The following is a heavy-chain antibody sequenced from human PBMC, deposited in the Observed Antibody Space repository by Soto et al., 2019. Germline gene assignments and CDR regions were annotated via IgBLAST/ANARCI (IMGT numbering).Heavy chain of an antibody. CDR1: GDSVSSNSAA. J-gene: IGHJ3*02. V-gene: IGHV6-1*01. Sequence: SQTLSLTCAISGDSVSSNSAAWNWIRKSPSRGLEWLGRTYYRSKWYNDYAVSVKSRITINPDTSKNQFSLQLNSVTPEDTAVYYCARWIHLGYCSVGSCPERDAFDIWGQCTMVTAS. D-gene: IGHD2-15*01. CDR3: ARWIHLGYCSVGSCPERDAFDI. CDR2: TYYRSKWYN.